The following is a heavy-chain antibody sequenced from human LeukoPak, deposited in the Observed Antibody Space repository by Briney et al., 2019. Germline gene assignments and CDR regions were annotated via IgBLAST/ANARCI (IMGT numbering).Heavy chain of an antibody. J-gene: IGHJ4*02. Sequence: SVKVSCKASGGTFITYAISWVRQAPGQGLEWMGRIIPILDITNYAQKFQGRVTITADDSTSTAYMELSSLRSEDTAIYYCARLDRDADDIFDYWGQGTLVTVSS. CDR2: IIPILDIT. CDR3: ARLDRDADDIFDY. V-gene: IGHV1-69*04. D-gene: IGHD5-24*01. CDR1: GGTFITYA.